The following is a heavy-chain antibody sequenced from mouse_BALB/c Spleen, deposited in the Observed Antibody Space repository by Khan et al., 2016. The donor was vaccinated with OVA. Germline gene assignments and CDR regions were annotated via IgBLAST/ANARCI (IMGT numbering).Heavy chain of an antibody. CDR2: IHYSGST. D-gene: IGHD1-1*01. CDR3: SRFYCYGSSFSY. J-gene: IGHJ3*01. Sequence: EVQLVESGPDLVKPSQSLSLTCTVTGYSITSGYSWHWIRQFPGNRLEWMAYIHYSGSTNYNPSLKSRISITRDTSKNQFFLQLNSVTPEDTATSYCSRFYCYGSSFSYWGQGTLVTVSA. CDR1: GYSITSGYS. V-gene: IGHV3-1*02.